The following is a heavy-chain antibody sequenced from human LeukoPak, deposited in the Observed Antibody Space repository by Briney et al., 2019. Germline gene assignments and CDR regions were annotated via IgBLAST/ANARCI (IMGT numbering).Heavy chain of an antibody. J-gene: IGHJ4*02. CDR2: ISSSRSYI. V-gene: IGHV3-21*04. Sequence: GGSLRLSCAASRSTFSSYSMNWVRQAPGKGLEWVSFISSSRSYIYYADSVKGRFTISRDNAKNSLYLQMNSLRAEDTAVYYCARAGGSYFSPQIDYWGQGTLVTVSS. CDR3: ARAGGSYFSPQIDY. CDR1: RSTFSSYS. D-gene: IGHD1-26*01.